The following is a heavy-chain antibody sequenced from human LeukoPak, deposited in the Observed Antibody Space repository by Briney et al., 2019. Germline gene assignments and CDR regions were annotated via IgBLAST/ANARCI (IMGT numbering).Heavy chain of an antibody. Sequence: SETLSLTCAVSGGSISSSNWWSWVRQPPGKGLEWIGEIYHSGSTNYNPSLESRVTISVDKSKNQFSLKLSSVTAADTAVYYCARVRGYYSGCDQEGHLIDYWGQGTLVTVSS. V-gene: IGHV4-4*02. CDR3: ARVRGYYSGCDQEGHLIDY. D-gene: IGHD5-12*01. CDR2: IYHSGST. J-gene: IGHJ4*02. CDR1: GGSISSSNW.